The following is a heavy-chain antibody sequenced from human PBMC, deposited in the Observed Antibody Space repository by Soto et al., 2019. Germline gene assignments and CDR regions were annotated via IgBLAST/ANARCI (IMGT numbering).Heavy chain of an antibody. V-gene: IGHV3-30*18. Sequence: PGGSLRLSCAASGFTFSSYGMHWVRQAPGKGLEWVAVISYDGSNKYYADSVKGRFTISRDNSKNTLYLQMNSLRAEDTAVYYCAKQEYSSSSEDFDYWGQGTLVTVSS. CDR3: AKQEYSSSSEDFDY. CDR1: GFTFSSYG. D-gene: IGHD6-6*01. J-gene: IGHJ4*02. CDR2: ISYDGSNK.